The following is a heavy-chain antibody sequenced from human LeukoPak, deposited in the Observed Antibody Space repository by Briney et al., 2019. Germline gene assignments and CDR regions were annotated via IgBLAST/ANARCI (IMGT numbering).Heavy chain of an antibody. CDR1: GGSISSSSFY. V-gene: IGHV4-39*01. CDR2: IYYSGST. Sequence: PSETLSLTCTVSGGSISSSSFYWGWIRQPPGKGLEWIASIYYSGSTYYNPSLKSRVTISEDTSKNQFSLKLSSVTAADTAVYYCARLRYSGSYYHFDYWGQGTLVTVSS. J-gene: IGHJ4*02. D-gene: IGHD1-26*01. CDR3: ARLRYSGSYYHFDY.